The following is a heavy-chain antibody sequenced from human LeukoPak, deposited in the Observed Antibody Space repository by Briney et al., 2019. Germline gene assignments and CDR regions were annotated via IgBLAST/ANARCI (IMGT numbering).Heavy chain of an antibody. CDR1: GFTVSSNY. J-gene: IGHJ4*02. CDR3: ARGTRIVGEYYFDY. D-gene: IGHD3-22*01. V-gene: IGHV3-53*01. CDR2: IYSGGST. Sequence: PGGSLRLSCAASGFTVSSNYMSWVRRAPGKGLEWVSVIYSGGSTYYADSVKGRFTISRDNSKNTLYLQMNSLRAEDTAVYYCARGTRIVGEYYFDYWGQGTLVTVSS.